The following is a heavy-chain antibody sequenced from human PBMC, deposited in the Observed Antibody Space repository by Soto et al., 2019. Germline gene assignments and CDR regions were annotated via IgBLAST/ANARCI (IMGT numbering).Heavy chain of an antibody. J-gene: IGHJ5*02. V-gene: IGHV3-15*01. Sequence: PGGSLRLSCAASGFTFSDAWMSWVRQAPGKGLDWVGLIKSKSDGGTTEYAAPVRGRFTISRDDSKNTLYLQMNSLKTEDTAVYYCTTDLWRIAVVVGSTGYFNPWGQGTPVTVSS. D-gene: IGHD2-15*01. CDR2: IKSKSDGGTT. CDR3: TTDLWRIAVVVGSTGYFNP. CDR1: GFTFSDAW.